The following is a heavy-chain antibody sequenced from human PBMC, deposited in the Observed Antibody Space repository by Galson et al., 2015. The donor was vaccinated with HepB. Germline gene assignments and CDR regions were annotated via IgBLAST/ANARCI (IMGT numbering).Heavy chain of an antibody. CDR1: GGTFSSYA. V-gene: IGHV1-69*13. D-gene: IGHD3-22*01. CDR3: ARAYLYYYDSSGYYPHHFDY. Sequence: SVKVSCKASGGTFSSYAISWVRQAPGQGLEWMGGIIPIFGTANYAQKFQGRVPITADESTSTAYMELSSLRSEDTAVYYCARAYLYYYDSSGYYPHHFDYWGQGTLVTVSS. J-gene: IGHJ4*02. CDR2: IIPIFGTA.